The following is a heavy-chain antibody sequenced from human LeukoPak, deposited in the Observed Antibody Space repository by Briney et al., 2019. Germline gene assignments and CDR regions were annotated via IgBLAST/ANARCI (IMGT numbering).Heavy chain of an antibody. Sequence: SETLSLTCTVSGGSISTSSFYWGWIRQPPGKGLEWIGSIYYSGSTSYNPSLKSRVTISVDTSKNQFSLKLSSVTAADTAVYYCARQLSSGWLYYFDYWGQGTLVTVSS. CDR1: GGSISTSSFY. J-gene: IGHJ4*02. V-gene: IGHV4-39*01. D-gene: IGHD6-19*01. CDR2: IYYSGST. CDR3: ARQLSSGWLYYFDY.